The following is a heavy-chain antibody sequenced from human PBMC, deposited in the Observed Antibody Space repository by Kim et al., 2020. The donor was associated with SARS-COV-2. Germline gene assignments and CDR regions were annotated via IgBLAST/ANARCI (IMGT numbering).Heavy chain of an antibody. D-gene: IGHD6-19*01. CDR3: ARSLYSSGRFDY. CDR1: GYTFTGYY. CDR2: INPNSGGT. Sequence: ASVKVSCKASGYTFTGYYMHWVRQAPGQGLEWMGRINPNSGGTNYAQKFQGRVTMTRDTSISTAYMELSRLRSDDTAVYYCARSLYSSGRFDYWGQGTLVTVSS. V-gene: IGHV1-2*06. J-gene: IGHJ4*02.